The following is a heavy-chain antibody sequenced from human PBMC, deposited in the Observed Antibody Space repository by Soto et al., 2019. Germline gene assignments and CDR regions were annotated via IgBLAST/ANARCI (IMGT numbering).Heavy chain of an antibody. CDR3: ARDLGESSSHFDY. J-gene: IGHJ4*02. D-gene: IGHD6-13*01. Sequence: QVQLVESGGGVVQPGRSLRLSCAASGFTFSSYGMHWVRQAPGKGLEWVAVIWYDGSNKYYADSVKGRFTISRDNSKNTLYLQMNSLRAEDTAVYYCARDLGESSSHFDYWGQGTLVTVSS. V-gene: IGHV3-33*01. CDR2: IWYDGSNK. CDR1: GFTFSSYG.